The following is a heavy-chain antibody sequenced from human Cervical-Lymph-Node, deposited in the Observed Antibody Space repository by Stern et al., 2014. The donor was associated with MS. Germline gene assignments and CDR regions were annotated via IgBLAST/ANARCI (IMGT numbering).Heavy chain of an antibody. CDR3: AGLVVKHSDWFDP. CDR2: IKQDGGEK. V-gene: IGHV3-7*01. D-gene: IGHD2-15*01. CDR1: GFIFRSYW. J-gene: IGHJ5*02. Sequence: EVQLVESGGGLVQPGGSLRLSCAASGFIFRSYWMSWVRQAPGKGLEWVANIKQDGGEKYFVDSVKGRFIISRDNAKNSLYLQMNSLRAEDTAVYYCAGLVVKHSDWFDPWGQGTLVTVSS.